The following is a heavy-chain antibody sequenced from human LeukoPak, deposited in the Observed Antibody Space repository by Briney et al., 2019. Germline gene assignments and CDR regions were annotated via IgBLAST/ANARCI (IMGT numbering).Heavy chain of an antibody. CDR3: ARGDCSSTACPIDY. J-gene: IGHJ4*02. CDR1: GDSVSSTSAA. CDR2: TYYRSKWYN. D-gene: IGHD2-2*01. V-gene: IGHV6-1*01. Sequence: PSQTLSLTCVISGDSVSSTSAAWHWIRQSPSRGLEWMGRTYYRSKWYNDYAVSVKSRITINPDTSKNQFSLQLNSVTPEDTAVYFCARGDCSSTACPIDYWGQGTLVTVSS.